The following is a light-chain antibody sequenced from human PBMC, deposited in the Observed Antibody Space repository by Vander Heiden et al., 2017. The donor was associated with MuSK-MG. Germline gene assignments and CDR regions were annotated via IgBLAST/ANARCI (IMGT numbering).Light chain of an antibody. Sequence: DIQVTPSPSTLSASVGDRVTITCRASQSVSSWLAWYQQKPGKAPKVLIYMASILERGVPSRFSGSGSGTDFTLTISSLQPDDFATYYCQHYYSAPYSFGQGTKLKIK. CDR1: QSVSSW. CDR2: MAS. CDR3: QHYYSAPYS. J-gene: IGKJ2*01. V-gene: IGKV1-5*03.